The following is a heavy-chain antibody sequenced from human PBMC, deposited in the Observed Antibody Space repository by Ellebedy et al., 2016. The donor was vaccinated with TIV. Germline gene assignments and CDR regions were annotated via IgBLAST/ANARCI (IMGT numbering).Heavy chain of an antibody. CDR1: GYSISSGYY. Sequence: GSLRLSCTVSGYSISSGYYWGWIRQPPGKGLEWIGSIYHSGSTYYNPSLKSRVTISVDTSKNQFSLKLSSVTAADTAVYYCARGGNWAFDYWGQGTLVTVSS. V-gene: IGHV4-38-2*02. D-gene: IGHD3-16*01. CDR2: IYHSGST. CDR3: ARGGNWAFDY. J-gene: IGHJ4*02.